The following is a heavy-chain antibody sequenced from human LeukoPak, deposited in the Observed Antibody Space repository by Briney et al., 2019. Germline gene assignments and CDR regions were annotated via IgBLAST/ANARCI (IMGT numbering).Heavy chain of an antibody. CDR3: ARDPTHYLRYGYFDY. Sequence: PGGSLRLSCAASGFIFSNSAMNRVRRAPGKGLEWVSSINNDGTYIYYAGSVKGRFTISRDNAKNSLYLRLNSLRVEDTAVYYCARDPTHYLRYGYFDYWGQGTLVTVSS. CDR1: GFIFSNSA. CDR2: INNDGTYI. J-gene: IGHJ4*02. D-gene: IGHD3-9*01. V-gene: IGHV3-21*01.